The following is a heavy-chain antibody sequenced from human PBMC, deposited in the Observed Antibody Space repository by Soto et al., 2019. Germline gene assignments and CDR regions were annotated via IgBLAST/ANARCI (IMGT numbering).Heavy chain of an antibody. D-gene: IGHD3-22*01. V-gene: IGHV1-46*01. CDR2: INPSGTST. CDR1: GYTFANYF. Sequence: ASVKVSCKASGYTFANYFMHWVRQAPGQGLEWVGIINPSGTSTSYAQKFQGRVTMTRDTSTSTVYMELSSLRSEDTAVYYCARDRPYYYDSSGYYEGDYYYGMDVWGQGTTVTVSS. CDR3: ARDRPYYYDSSGYYEGDYYYGMDV. J-gene: IGHJ6*02.